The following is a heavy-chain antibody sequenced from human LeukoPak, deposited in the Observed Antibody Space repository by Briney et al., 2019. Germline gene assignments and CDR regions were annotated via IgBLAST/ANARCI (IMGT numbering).Heavy chain of an antibody. CDR1: GGSFSGYY. CDR2: INHSGST. D-gene: IGHD6-13*01. J-gene: IGHJ6*03. Sequence: SETLSLTCAVYGGSFSGYYWSWIRQPPGKGLEWIGEINHSGSTNYNPSLKSRVTISVDTSKNQFSLKLSSVTAADTAVYYCARGPRGSWTYYYYYYYMDVWGKGTTVTVSS. V-gene: IGHV4-34*01. CDR3: ARGPRGSWTYYYYYYYMDV.